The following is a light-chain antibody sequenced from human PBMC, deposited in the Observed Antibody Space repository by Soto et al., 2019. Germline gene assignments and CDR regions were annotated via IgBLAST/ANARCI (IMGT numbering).Light chain of an antibody. CDR1: QSVSIN. Sequence: EIVTTQCPATLSVSPGERATLSCRASQSVSINLAWYQQRPCQAPRLLIYGASTRATSFPARFSGSGSGTEFTLTISSLQSEDFAVYYCQQYNNWPGGTFGQGTKVDI. CDR3: QQYNNWPGGT. CDR2: GAS. V-gene: IGKV3-15*01. J-gene: IGKJ1*01.